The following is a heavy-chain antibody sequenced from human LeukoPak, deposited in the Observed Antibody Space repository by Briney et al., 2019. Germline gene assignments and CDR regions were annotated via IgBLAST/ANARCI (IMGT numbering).Heavy chain of an antibody. V-gene: IGHV3-33*01. D-gene: IGHD6-19*01. CDR1: GFTFSSYG. J-gene: IGHJ4*02. Sequence: PGGSLRLSCAASGFTFSSYGMHWVRQAPGKGLEWVAVIWYDGSNKYYADSVRGRLTISRDNSKNTLYLQMNSLRAEDTAVYYCARDGDSSGYPGYFDYWGQGTLVTVSS. CDR2: IWYDGSNK. CDR3: ARDGDSSGYPGYFDY.